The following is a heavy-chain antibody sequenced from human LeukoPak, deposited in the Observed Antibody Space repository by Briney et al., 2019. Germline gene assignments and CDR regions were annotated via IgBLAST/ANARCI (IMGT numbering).Heavy chain of an antibody. D-gene: IGHD3-22*01. Sequence: ASVKVSCKASGYTFTGYYMHWVRQAPGQGLEWMGWINPNSGGTNYAQKFQGRVTMTRDTSISTAYMELGRLRSDDTAVYYCARGVARYYYDSSGYYLYWGQGTLVTVSS. V-gene: IGHV1-2*02. CDR1: GYTFTGYY. J-gene: IGHJ4*02. CDR3: ARGVARYYYDSSGYYLY. CDR2: INPNSGGT.